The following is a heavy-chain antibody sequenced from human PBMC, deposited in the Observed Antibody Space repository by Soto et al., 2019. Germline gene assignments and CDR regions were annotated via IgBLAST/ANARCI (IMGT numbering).Heavy chain of an antibody. V-gene: IGHV1-46*01. CDR3: ARVSAVAVAVGYDFDY. CDR1: GYTFTSYY. CDR2: INPSGGST. Sequence: ASVKVSCKASGYTFTSYYMHWVRQAPGQGLEWMGIINPSGGSTSYAQKFQGRVTMTRDTSTSTVYMELSSLRSEDTAVYYCARVSAVAVAVGYDFDYWGQGTLVTVYS. D-gene: IGHD6-19*01. J-gene: IGHJ4*02.